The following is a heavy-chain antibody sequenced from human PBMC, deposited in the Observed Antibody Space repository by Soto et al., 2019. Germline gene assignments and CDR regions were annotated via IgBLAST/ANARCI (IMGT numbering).Heavy chain of an antibody. Sequence: PGGSLRLSCAASGFTFSSYAMSWVRQAPGKGLEWVSAISSSGGTTHYADSVKGRFIISRDNSKNTLYLQMNSLGAEDTAVYYCAKPGYLEQWLVRGYFDYWGQGAMVTVSS. D-gene: IGHD6-19*01. CDR2: ISSSGGTT. CDR3: AKPGYLEQWLVRGYFDY. V-gene: IGHV3-23*01. CDR1: GFTFSSYA. J-gene: IGHJ4*02.